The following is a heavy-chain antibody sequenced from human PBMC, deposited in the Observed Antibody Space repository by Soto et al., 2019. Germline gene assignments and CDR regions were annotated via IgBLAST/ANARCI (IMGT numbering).Heavy chain of an antibody. V-gene: IGHV3-30-3*01. CDR1: GFTFSSYA. CDR2: ISYDGSNK. CDR3: ARAGYSSSWYTRNWFDP. Sequence: GGSLRLSCAASGFTFSSYAMHWVRQAPGKGLEWVAVISYDGSNKYYADSVKGRFTISRDNSKNTLYLQMNSLRAEDTAVYYCARAGYSSSWYTRNWFDPWGQGTLVTVPS. D-gene: IGHD6-13*01. J-gene: IGHJ5*02.